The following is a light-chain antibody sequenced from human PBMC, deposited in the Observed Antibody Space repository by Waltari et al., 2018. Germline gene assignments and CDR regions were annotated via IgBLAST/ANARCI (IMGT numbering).Light chain of an antibody. CDR3: CSYAGRGTYV. J-gene: IGLJ1*01. V-gene: IGLV2-23*02. CDR1: TSDVGSYDL. Sequence: QSALTQPASVSGTPGQSITISCSGTTSDVGSYDLVSWYQQPPGEAPKLLICEVFKRPPGTASRFSGAKSGSTASLTISGLQPEDEADYYCCSYAGRGTYVFGSGTKVTVL. CDR2: EVF.